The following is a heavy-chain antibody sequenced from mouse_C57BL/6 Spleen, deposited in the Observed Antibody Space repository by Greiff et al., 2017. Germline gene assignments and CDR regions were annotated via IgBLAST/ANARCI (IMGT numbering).Heavy chain of an antibody. CDR2: INPNNGGT. J-gene: IGHJ4*01. CDR1: GYTFTDYY. CDR3: ARQLRLLYYAIDY. Sequence: EVQLQQSGPELVKPGASVKISCKASGYTFTDYYMNWVKQSHGKSLEWIGDINPNNGGTSYNQKFKGKATLTVDKSSSTAYMELRSLTSEDSAVYYCARQLRLLYYAIDYWGQGTSVTVSS. V-gene: IGHV1-26*01. D-gene: IGHD3-2*02.